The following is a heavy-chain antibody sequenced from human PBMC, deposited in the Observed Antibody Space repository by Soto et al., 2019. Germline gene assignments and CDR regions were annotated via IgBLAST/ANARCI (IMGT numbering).Heavy chain of an antibody. CDR3: ARGPGTSCFDY. Sequence: QVQLVESGGGVVQPGRSLRLSCEASGFTFSSYGMHWVRQAPGKGLEWVAVIWSGGSNENYADSVKGRFTISRDNSKNMLYLQMNSLRAEDTAVYYCARGPGTSCFDYWGQGSLVTVSS. CDR1: GFTFSSYG. CDR2: IWSGGSNE. D-gene: IGHD2-2*01. J-gene: IGHJ4*02. V-gene: IGHV3-33*01.